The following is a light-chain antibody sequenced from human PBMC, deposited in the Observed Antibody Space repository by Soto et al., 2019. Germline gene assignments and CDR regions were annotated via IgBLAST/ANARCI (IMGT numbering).Light chain of an antibody. CDR1: ESVSTN. CDR2: GAS. Sequence: TMSPATVSLALGERVTLSCRDSESVSTNLAWYQQKAGQAPRLLIYGASTRATGIPARFSGSGSRTEFTLTCSGQQSEDFAVYFRQQYSIRRTSGQGTKVDIK. CDR3: QQYSIRRT. J-gene: IGKJ1*01. V-gene: IGKV3-15*01.